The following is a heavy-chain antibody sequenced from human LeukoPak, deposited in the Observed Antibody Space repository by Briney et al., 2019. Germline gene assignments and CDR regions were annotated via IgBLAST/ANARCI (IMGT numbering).Heavy chain of an antibody. CDR3: ARQKGYCSSTSCYGNWFDP. Sequence: KSSETLSLTCTVSGGSISSYYWSWIRQPPGKGLEWIGYIYYSGSTNYNPSLKSRVTISVDTSKNQFSLKLSSVTAADTAVYYCARQKGYCSSTSCYGNWFDPWGQGTLVTVSS. V-gene: IGHV4-59*08. CDR2: IYYSGST. J-gene: IGHJ5*02. D-gene: IGHD2-2*01. CDR1: GGSISSYY.